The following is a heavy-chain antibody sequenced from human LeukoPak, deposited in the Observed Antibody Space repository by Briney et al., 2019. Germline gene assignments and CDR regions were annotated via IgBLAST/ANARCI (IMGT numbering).Heavy chain of an antibody. CDR3: ARVRDYYDNSGYYRAYFDY. CDR1: GGSISSYY. CDR2: IYYSGST. Sequence: SETLSLTCTVSGGSISSYYWSWIRQPPGKRLEWVGYIYYSGSTNYNPSLKSRVTISVDTSKNQFSLKLSSVTAADTAVYYCARVRDYYDNSGYYRAYFDYWGQGTLVTVSS. V-gene: IGHV4-59*01. J-gene: IGHJ4*02. D-gene: IGHD3-22*01.